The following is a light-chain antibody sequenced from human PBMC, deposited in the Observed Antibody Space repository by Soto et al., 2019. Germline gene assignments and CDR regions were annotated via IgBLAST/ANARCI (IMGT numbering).Light chain of an antibody. CDR2: GNN. Sequence: QSVLTQPPSVSGAPGQRVTISCTGSSSNIGAGYDVPWYQQLPGSAPRLLIFGNNNRPSGVPDRFSGSKSGTSASLAITGLQAGDEADYYCQSYDSSLSAWVFGGGTKLTVL. J-gene: IGLJ3*02. CDR1: SSNIGAGYD. CDR3: QSYDSSLSAWV. V-gene: IGLV1-40*01.